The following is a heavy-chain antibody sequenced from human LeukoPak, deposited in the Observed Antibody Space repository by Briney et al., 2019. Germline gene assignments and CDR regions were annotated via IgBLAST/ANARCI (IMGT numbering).Heavy chain of an antibody. D-gene: IGHD1-1*01. CDR3: ARGPPRGKYYYMDV. J-gene: IGHJ6*03. CDR2: IGTASDT. Sequence: GGSLRLSCAASGFTFSSFDMHWVRQPTGQGLEWVSTIGTASDTYYPGSVEGRFTLSRDNAKNSLYLQMNSLTAGGTAVYYCARGPPRGKYYYMDVWGKGTTVTVSS. CDR1: GFTFSSFD. V-gene: IGHV3-13*01.